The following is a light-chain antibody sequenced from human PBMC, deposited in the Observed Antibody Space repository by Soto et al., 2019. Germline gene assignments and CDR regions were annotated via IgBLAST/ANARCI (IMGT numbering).Light chain of an antibody. Sequence: QSVLPQPPSASGTPGQRVTISFSGSSSNVGLQTVCWFQHLPGPAPRLLVYNNHQRPSGVPDRFSGSKSGTSASLAISGLQSEDEADYYCATWDVSLSAWVFGGGTKLTVL. V-gene: IGLV1-44*01. CDR1: SSNVGLQT. CDR3: ATWDVSLSAWV. J-gene: IGLJ3*02. CDR2: NNH.